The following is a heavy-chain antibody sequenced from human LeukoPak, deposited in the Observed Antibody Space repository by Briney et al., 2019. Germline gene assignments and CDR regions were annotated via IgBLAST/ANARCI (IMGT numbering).Heavy chain of an antibody. CDR2: IYYSGST. Sequence: SQTLSLTCTVSGGSISSGDYYWSWIRQPPGKGLEWIGYIYYSGSTYYNPSLKSRVTISVDTSKNQFSLKLGSVTAADTAVYYCARIENFDWLFDYWGQGTLVTVSS. CDR3: ARIENFDWLFDY. CDR1: GGSISSGDYY. J-gene: IGHJ4*02. V-gene: IGHV4-30-4*01. D-gene: IGHD3-9*01.